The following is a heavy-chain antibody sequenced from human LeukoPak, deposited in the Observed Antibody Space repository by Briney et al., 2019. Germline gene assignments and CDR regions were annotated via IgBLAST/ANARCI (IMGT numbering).Heavy chain of an antibody. CDR1: GFTVSSNS. D-gene: IGHD5-24*01. Sequence: PGGSLRLSCTVSGFTVSSNSMSWVRQAPGKGLEWVSFIYSAGSTHYSDSVKGRFTISRDNSKNTLYLQMNSLRAEDTAVYYCAREEMATTAFDYWGQGTLVTVSS. CDR2: IYSAGST. V-gene: IGHV3-53*01. J-gene: IGHJ4*02. CDR3: AREEMATTAFDY.